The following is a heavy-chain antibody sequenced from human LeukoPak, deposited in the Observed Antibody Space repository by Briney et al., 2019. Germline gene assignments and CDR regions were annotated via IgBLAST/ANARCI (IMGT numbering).Heavy chain of an antibody. CDR3: ARDSSIGYSSGWYAY. D-gene: IGHD6-19*01. V-gene: IGHV3-33*01. CDR2: IRYDGSNK. CDR1: GFTFSSYG. J-gene: IGHJ4*02. Sequence: PGRSLRLSCAASGFTFSSYGMHWVRQAPGKGLEWVAVIRYDGSNKYYADSVRGRFTISRDNSKNTLYLQMNSLRAEDTAVYYCARDSSIGYSSGWYAYWGQGTLVTVSS.